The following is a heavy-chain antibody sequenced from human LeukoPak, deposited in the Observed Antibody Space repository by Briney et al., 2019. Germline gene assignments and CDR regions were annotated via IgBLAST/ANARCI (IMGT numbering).Heavy chain of an antibody. D-gene: IGHD6-13*01. CDR3: ATFYRGGSSWYYFDY. CDR2: INPSGGST. Sequence: GASVKVSCKASGYTFTSYYMHWVRQAPGQGLEWMGIINPSGGSTSYAQKFQGRVTMTRDTSTSTVYMELSSLRSEDTAVYYCATFYRGGSSWYYFDYWGQGTLVTVSS. J-gene: IGHJ4*02. V-gene: IGHV1-46*01. CDR1: GYTFTSYY.